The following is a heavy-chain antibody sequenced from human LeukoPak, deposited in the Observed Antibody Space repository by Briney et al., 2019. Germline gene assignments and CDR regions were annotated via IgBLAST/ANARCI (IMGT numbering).Heavy chain of an antibody. J-gene: IGHJ4*02. D-gene: IGHD4-11*01. V-gene: IGHV4-4*02. CDR1: GGSISNSNW. CDR3: AKSYSNYPPYFDY. Sequence: SETLSLTCAVSGGSISNSNWWSWVRQPPGKGLEWIGEIFYSGSTNYNPSLKSRVTLSLDESKNQFSLQLSSVTAADTAVYYCAKSYSNYPPYFDYWGQGTLVTVSS. CDR2: IFYSGST.